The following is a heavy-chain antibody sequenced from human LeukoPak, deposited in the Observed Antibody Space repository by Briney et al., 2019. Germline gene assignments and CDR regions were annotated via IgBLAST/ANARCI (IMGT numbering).Heavy chain of an antibody. Sequence: SETLSLTCTVSGGSISSHYWSWIRQPPGKGLEWIGYIYYSGSTNYNPSLKSRVTISVDTSKNQFSQKLSSVTAADTAVYYCARVGYDSSGYDYWGQGTLVTVSS. J-gene: IGHJ4*02. D-gene: IGHD3-22*01. V-gene: IGHV4-59*11. CDR1: GGSISSHY. CDR2: IYYSGST. CDR3: ARVGYDSSGYDY.